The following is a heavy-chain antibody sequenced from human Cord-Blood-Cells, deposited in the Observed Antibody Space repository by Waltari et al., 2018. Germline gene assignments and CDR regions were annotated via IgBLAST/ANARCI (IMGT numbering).Heavy chain of an antibody. J-gene: IGHJ5*02. D-gene: IGHD3-3*01. CDR1: GGTFSSYA. CDR3: ARGRFLEWLLTSTNWFDP. CDR2: IIPSFGTA. Sequence: QVQLVQSGAEVKKPGSSVKVSCKASGGTFSSYAISWVRQAPGQGLEWMGGIIPSFGTANYAKKFKGRVTITADESTSTAYMELSSLRSEDTAVYYCARGRFLEWLLTSTNWFDPWGQGTLVTVSS. V-gene: IGHV1-69*01.